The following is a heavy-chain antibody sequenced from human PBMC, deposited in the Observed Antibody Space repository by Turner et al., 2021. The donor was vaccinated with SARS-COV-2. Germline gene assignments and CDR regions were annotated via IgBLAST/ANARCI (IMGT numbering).Heavy chain of an antibody. CDR3: ARAFGSGSFLLDY. D-gene: IGHD3-10*01. CDR2: IWNDGSNK. Sequence: QVPLVESGGGVVQPGGSLTLSCAASGFSFSSYAMHWVRQSPEKGLEWVAIIWNDGSNKYYANSVKGRFTVSRDNSQNTLFLHMSALRVDDTAVYHCARAFGSGSFLLDYWGKGTQVTVSS. J-gene: IGHJ4*02. V-gene: IGHV3-33*01. CDR1: GFSFSSYA.